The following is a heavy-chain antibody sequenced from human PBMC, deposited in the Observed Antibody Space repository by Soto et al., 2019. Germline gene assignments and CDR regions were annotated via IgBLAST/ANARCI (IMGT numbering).Heavy chain of an antibody. J-gene: IGHJ5*02. CDR2: TYFRSKWYN. Sequence: SQTLSLTCAISGDSVPSNTASWNWIRQSPSRGLEWLGRTYFRSKWYNDYAVSVKSRIIINPDTSNNQFSLQLNSVTPEDTAVYFCAKGDNLGPKTGYAFDPWGQGIMVTVSS. CDR3: AKGDNLGPKTGYAFDP. D-gene: IGHD5-12*01. CDR1: GDSVPSNTAS. V-gene: IGHV6-1*01.